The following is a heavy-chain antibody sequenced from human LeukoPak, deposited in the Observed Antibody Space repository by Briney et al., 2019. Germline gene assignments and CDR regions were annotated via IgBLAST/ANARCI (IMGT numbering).Heavy chain of an antibody. J-gene: IGHJ2*01. CDR3: ARRLVVVAATYFWYFVL. CDR1: GFTFDDYA. V-gene: IGHV3-9*01. CDR2: ISWNSGSI. D-gene: IGHD2-15*01. Sequence: GGSLRLSCAASGFTFDDYAMHWVRQAPGKGLEWVSGISWNSGSIGYADSVKGRFTISRDNAKNSLYLQMNSLRAEDTALYYCARRLVVVAATYFWYFVLWGRGTLVTVSS.